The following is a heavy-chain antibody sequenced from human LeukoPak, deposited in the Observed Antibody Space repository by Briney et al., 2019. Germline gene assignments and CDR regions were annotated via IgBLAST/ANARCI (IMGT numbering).Heavy chain of an antibody. V-gene: IGHV1-2*06. CDR2: INPNSGGT. CDR1: GYTFTDYY. CDR3: AGSGSYYNFYYYYGMDV. J-gene: IGHJ6*02. Sequence: ASVKVSCKASGYTFTDYYIHRVRQAPGQGLEWMGRINPNSGGTNYAQKFQGRVTMTRDTSISTAYMELSRLRSDDTAVYYCAGSGSYYNFYYYYGMDVWGQGTTVTVSS. D-gene: IGHD3-10*01.